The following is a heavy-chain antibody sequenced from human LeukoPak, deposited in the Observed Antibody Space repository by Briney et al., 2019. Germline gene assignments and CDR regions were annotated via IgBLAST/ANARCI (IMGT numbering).Heavy chain of an antibody. V-gene: IGHV3-20*04. CDR1: GFTFDDYG. D-gene: IGHD6-13*01. CDR3: ARGTLKAAATDFDY. Sequence: GGSLRLSCAASGFTFDDYGMSWVRQAPGKGLEWSSVINWNGGSTGYADSVKGRFTISRDNAKDSLYLQMNSLRAEDTALYYCARGTLKAAATDFDYWGQGTLVTVSS. J-gene: IGHJ4*02. CDR2: INWNGGST.